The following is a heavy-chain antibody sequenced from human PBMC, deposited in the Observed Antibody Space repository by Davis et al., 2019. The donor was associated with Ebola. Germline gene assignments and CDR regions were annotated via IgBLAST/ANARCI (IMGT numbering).Heavy chain of an antibody. V-gene: IGHV1-18*01. CDR2: ISAYNGNT. D-gene: IGHD6-13*01. CDR1: GYTFKNSA. J-gene: IGHJ6*02. Sequence: AASVKVSCKASGYTFKNSAISWVRQAPGQGLEWMGWISAYNGNTAYAQILQGRVTITRDTSATTAYMELSSLRSEDTAAYFCARLSSTWSSLYGMDVWGQGTTVTVSS. CDR3: ARLSSTWSSLYGMDV.